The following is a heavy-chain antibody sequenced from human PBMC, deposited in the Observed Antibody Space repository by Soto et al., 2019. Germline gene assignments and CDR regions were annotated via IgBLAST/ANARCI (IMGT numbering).Heavy chain of an antibody. J-gene: IGHJ4*02. D-gene: IGHD3-22*01. Sequence: SLRLSCAASGFTFSSYAMHWVRQAPGKGLEWVAVISYDGSNKYYADSVKGRFTISRDNSKNTLYLQMNSLRAEDTAVYYCASRDYYDSSGYPFDYWGQGTLVTVSS. V-gene: IGHV3-30-3*01. CDR2: ISYDGSNK. CDR3: ASRDYYDSSGYPFDY. CDR1: GFTFSSYA.